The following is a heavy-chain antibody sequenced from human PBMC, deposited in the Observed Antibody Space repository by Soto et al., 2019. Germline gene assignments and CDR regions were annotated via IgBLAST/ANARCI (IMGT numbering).Heavy chain of an antibody. D-gene: IGHD3-10*01. CDR2: IWYDGSNK. Sequence: QVQLVESGGGVVQPGRSLRLSCAASGFTFSSYGMHWVRQAPGKGLEWVAVIWYDGSNKYYADSVKGRFTISRDNSKXTXXXXXXXXXXXXTXXYYCARXSTXSYISWFDPWGQGTLVTVSS. CDR1: GFTFSSYG. J-gene: IGHJ5*02. V-gene: IGHV3-33*01. CDR3: ARXSTXSYISWFDP.